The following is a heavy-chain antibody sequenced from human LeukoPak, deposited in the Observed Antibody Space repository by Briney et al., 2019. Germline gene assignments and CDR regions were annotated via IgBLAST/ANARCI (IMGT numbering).Heavy chain of an antibody. J-gene: IGHJ4*02. Sequence: PGGSLRLSRAASGFTFSSYWMHWVRQAPGKGLVWVSRINNDGSSTSYADSVKGRFTISRDNAKNTMYLQMNSLRAEDTAVYYCARDAATAPDYWGRGTLVTVSS. CDR1: GFTFSSYW. V-gene: IGHV3-74*01. D-gene: IGHD1-1*01. CDR3: ARDAATAPDY. CDR2: INNDGSST.